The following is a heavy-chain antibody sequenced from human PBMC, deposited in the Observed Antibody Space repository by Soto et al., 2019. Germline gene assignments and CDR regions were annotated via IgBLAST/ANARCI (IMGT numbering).Heavy chain of an antibody. D-gene: IGHD3-10*01. CDR1: GFPFSSFS. CDR2: IGRVSTYI. CDR3: ARVTAGSGSYQIDL. Sequence: QLVESGGGLVKPGGSLRLSCVASGFPFSSFSLNWIRQAPGKGLEWVSSIGRVSTYIYYADSVRGRFTVSRDNAKNSVYLQMSCLTAEDSGIYYCARVTAGSGSYQIDLWGQGTLVTVSS. J-gene: IGHJ4*02. V-gene: IGHV3-21*02.